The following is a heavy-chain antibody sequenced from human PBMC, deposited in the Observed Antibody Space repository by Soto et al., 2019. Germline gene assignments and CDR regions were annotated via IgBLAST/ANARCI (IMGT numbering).Heavy chain of an antibody. CDR3: ARQQWLYYYFGMDV. J-gene: IGHJ6*02. CDR2: ISAYNGNT. V-gene: IGHV1-18*01. CDR1: GYTFTTYG. Sequence: QVQLVQSGAEVKKPGASVKVSCKASGYTFTTYGISWVRQAPGQGLEWMGWISAYNGNTNYAQKIQGRVTMTTDTYTSTAYMELRSLRSGDTAVYYCARQQWLYYYFGMDVWGQGTTVTVSS. D-gene: IGHD6-19*01.